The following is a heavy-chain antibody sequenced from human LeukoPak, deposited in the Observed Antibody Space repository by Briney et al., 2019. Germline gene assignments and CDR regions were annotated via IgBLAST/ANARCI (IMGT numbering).Heavy chain of an antibody. CDR1: GFTCSDAW. D-gene: IGHD1-1*01. J-gene: IGHJ3*02. CDR2: IKSKTDGGAT. Sequence: RGCLRLSCAAPGFTCSDAWMSWVRQSPGEGLERVGRIKSKTDGGATHYAAPGIGRFTVSRVDSKNTLYLQMKSLNTEDTAVYFCTTDRAGWNDGTDAFDIWGQGTMVTVSS. V-gene: IGHV3-15*01. CDR3: TTDRAGWNDGTDAFDI.